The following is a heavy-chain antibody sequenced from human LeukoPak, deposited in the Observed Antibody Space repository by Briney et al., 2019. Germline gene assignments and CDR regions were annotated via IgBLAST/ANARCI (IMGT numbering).Heavy chain of an antibody. CDR3: ARGPRSRWLQFYYYYMDV. Sequence: ASVKVSCKASGYTFTSYDINWVRQATGQGLEWRGWMNTNSGNTGYAQKFQGRVTITRNTSISTAYMELSSLRSEDTAVYYCARGPRSRWLQFYYYYMDVWGKGTTVTVSS. V-gene: IGHV1-8*03. D-gene: IGHD5-24*01. CDR2: MNTNSGNT. J-gene: IGHJ6*03. CDR1: GYTFTSYD.